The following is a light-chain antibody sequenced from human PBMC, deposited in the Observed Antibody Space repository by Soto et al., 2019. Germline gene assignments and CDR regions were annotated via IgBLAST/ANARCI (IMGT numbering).Light chain of an antibody. CDR2: VNN. V-gene: IGLV1-40*01. Sequence: QSVLTQPPSVSGAPGQSVTISCTGSSSNIGAGSDVHWYQHLPGTAPKLLIYVNNKRPSGVPDRFSGSKSGTSASLAITGLRADDEADYYCQSHDSSLNTWVFGGGTKLTVL. CDR1: SSNIGAGSD. J-gene: IGLJ3*02. CDR3: QSHDSSLNTWV.